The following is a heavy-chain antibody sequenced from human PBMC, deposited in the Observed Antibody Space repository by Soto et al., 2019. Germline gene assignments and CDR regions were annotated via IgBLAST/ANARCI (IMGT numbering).Heavy chain of an antibody. V-gene: IGHV3-11*01. D-gene: IGHD3-22*01. CDR2: ISSSGSTI. CDR3: ASNYDDSSGSLNKFDY. J-gene: IGHJ4*02. CDR1: GFTFSDYY. Sequence: GGSLRLSCAASGFTFSDYYMSWIRQAPGKGLEWVSYISSSGSTIYYADSVKGRFTISRDNAKNSLYLQMNSLRAEETDVYYCASNYDDSSGSLNKFDYWGQGTLVTV.